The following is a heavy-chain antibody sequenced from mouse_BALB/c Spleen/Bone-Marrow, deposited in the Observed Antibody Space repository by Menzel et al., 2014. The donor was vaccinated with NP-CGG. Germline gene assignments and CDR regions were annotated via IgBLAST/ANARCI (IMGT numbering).Heavy chain of an antibody. CDR2: ISNGGGST. CDR3: AIGNGFAY. V-gene: IGHV5-12-2*01. CDR1: GFTFSSYT. Sequence: EVKLAESGGGLVQPGVSLKLSCAASGFTFSSYTMSWVRQTPEKRLDWVAYISNGGGSTYYPDTVKGRFTISRDNAKNTLYLQMSSLMSEDTAMYYCAIGNGFAYWCQGTLVTVSA. D-gene: IGHD3-3*01. J-gene: IGHJ3*01.